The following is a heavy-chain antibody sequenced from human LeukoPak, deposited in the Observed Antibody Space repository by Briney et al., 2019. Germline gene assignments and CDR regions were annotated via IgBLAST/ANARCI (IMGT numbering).Heavy chain of an antibody. Sequence: SETLSLTCTVSGGSISSSSYYWGWIRQPPGKGLEWIGSIYYSGSTYYNPSLKSRVTISVDTSKNQFSLKLSSVTAADTAVYYCASQGSGVATIHYWGQGTLVTVSS. CDR1: GGSISSSSYY. CDR2: IYYSGST. D-gene: IGHD5-12*01. V-gene: IGHV4-39*07. CDR3: ASQGSGVATIHY. J-gene: IGHJ4*02.